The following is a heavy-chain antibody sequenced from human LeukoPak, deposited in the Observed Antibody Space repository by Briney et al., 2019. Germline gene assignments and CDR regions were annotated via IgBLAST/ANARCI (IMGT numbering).Heavy chain of an antibody. Sequence: GGSLRLSCAASGFTFSSNDMSWVRQAPGKGLEWVSVISGSGGSTYYADSVKGRFTISRDNSKNTLYLQMNSLRAEDTAIYYCAKDRAGAYSSGGTGFDYWGQGTLVTVSS. CDR3: AKDRAGAYSSGGTGFDY. D-gene: IGHD6-19*01. CDR1: GFTFSSND. J-gene: IGHJ4*02. V-gene: IGHV3-23*01. CDR2: ISGSGGST.